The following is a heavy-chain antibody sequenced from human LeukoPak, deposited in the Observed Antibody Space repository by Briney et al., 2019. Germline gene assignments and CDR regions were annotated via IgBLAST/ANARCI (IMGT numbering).Heavy chain of an antibody. CDR2: IYYSGST. V-gene: IGHV4-39*01. D-gene: IGHD6-13*01. Sequence: SETLSLTCTVSGGSISSSSYYWGWIRQPPGKGLGWIGSIYYSGSTYYNPSLKSRVTISVDTSKNQFSLKLSSVTAADTAVYYCARQGVAAAGKDYWGQGTLVTVSS. CDR3: ARQGVAAAGKDY. J-gene: IGHJ4*02. CDR1: GGSISSSSYY.